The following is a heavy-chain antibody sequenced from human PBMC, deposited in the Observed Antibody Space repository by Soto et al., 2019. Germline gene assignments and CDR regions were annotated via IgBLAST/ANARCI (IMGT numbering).Heavy chain of an antibody. CDR2: FHYGEST. CDR1: GGSISSGPYS. D-gene: IGHD2-2*01. CDR3: ARLGGFCSSTNCYGYYAMDA. V-gene: IGHV4-39*02. J-gene: IGHJ6*02. Sequence: PSETLSLTCTVSGGSISSGPYSWGWIRQPPGEGLEWIATFHYGESTHYNPSLESRVTVSVDTSQNHFSLKVSSVTVADTAVYYCARLGGFCSSTNCYGYYAMDAWGQGTTVTVSS.